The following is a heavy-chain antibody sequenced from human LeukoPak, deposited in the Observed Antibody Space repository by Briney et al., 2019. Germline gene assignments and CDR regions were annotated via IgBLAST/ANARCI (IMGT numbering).Heavy chain of an antibody. CDR3: ATFDYGDYRNFDY. CDR1: GFTVSSNY. D-gene: IGHD4-17*01. Sequence: GGSLRLSCAASGFTVSSNYMSWVRQAPGKGLEWVSVIYSGGSTYYADSVKGRFTISRDNSKNTLYLQMNSLRAEDTAVYYCATFDYGDYRNFDYWGQGTLVTVSS. V-gene: IGHV3-53*01. J-gene: IGHJ4*02. CDR2: IYSGGST.